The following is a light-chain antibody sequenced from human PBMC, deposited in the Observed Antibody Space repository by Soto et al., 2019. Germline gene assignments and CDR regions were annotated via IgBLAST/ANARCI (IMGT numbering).Light chain of an antibody. J-gene: IGKJ1*01. V-gene: IGKV1-5*01. CDR3: QQLWT. Sequence: DIQMTQSPSTLSASVGDRVTITCRASQSISSWLAWYQQKPGKAPKLLIYDASSLESGVPSRFSGSGSGTEFTLTISRLQPDDFATYYCQQLWTFGQGTKVDIK. CDR2: DAS. CDR1: QSISSW.